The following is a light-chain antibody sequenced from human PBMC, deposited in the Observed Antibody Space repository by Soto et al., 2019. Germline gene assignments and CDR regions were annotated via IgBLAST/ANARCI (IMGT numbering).Light chain of an antibody. V-gene: IGKV1-5*03. CDR3: QHYNSYSEA. J-gene: IGKJ1*01. CDR2: KAS. Sequence: DIQVTQSPSTLSGSVGDRVTITCRASQTISSWLAWYQQKPGKAPKLLIYKASTLKSGVPSRFSGSGSGTEFTLTISSLQPDDFATYYCQHYNSYSEAFGQGPKVHI. CDR1: QTISSW.